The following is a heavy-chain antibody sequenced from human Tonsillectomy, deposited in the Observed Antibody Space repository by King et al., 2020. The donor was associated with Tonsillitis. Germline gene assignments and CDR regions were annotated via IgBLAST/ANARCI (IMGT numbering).Heavy chain of an antibody. CDR3: TRGDDCSGGSCHYYGMDV. J-gene: IGHJ6*02. V-gene: IGHV3-33*05. CDR2: ISYDGSNK. D-gene: IGHD2-15*01. Sequence: VQLVESGGGVVQPGRSPRLSCAASGFTFSNYDMHWVRQAPGKGLEWVAVISYDGSNKYYAESVKGRFTISRDNSKNTLFLQMNSLRVEDTAVYYCTRGDDCSGGSCHYYGMDVWGQGTTVTVS. CDR1: GFTFSNYD.